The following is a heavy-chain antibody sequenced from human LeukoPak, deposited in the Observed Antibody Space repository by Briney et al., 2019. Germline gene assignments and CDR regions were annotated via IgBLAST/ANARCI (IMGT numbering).Heavy chain of an antibody. Sequence: ASVKVSFKASGYTFTDYYMHWVRQAPGQGLEWMGWINPNSGGTNYAQKFQGRVTMTTDTYISTAYMEVSRLRSDDTAVYYCARVRIGQQLDKYYYYAMDVWGQGTTVTVSS. CDR3: ARVRIGQQLDKYYYYAMDV. CDR1: GYTFTDYY. CDR2: INPNSGGT. J-gene: IGHJ6*02. V-gene: IGHV1-2*02. D-gene: IGHD6-13*01.